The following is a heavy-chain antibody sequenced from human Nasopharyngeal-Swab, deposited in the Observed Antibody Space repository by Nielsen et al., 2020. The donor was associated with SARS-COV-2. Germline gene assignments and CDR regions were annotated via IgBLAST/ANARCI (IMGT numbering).Heavy chain of an antibody. CDR2: INHSGST. CDR1: GGSFSGYY. J-gene: IGHJ4*02. CDR3: ARGHDYGDYATYDY. D-gene: IGHD4-17*01. Sequence: SETLSLTCAVYGGSFSGYYWSWIRQPPGKGLEWIGEINHSGSTNYNPSLKSRVTISVDTSKNQFSLKLSSVTAADTVVYYCARGHDYGDYATYDYWGQGTLVTVSS. V-gene: IGHV4-34*01.